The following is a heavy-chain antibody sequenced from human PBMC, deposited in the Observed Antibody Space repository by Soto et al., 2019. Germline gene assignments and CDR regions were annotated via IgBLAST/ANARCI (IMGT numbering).Heavy chain of an antibody. D-gene: IGHD3-22*01. V-gene: IGHV1-69*01. CDR1: GGTFSSYA. CDR2: IIPIFGTA. CDR3: ARDLGCHYYDSSGLWEGWFEP. J-gene: IGHJ5*02. Sequence: QVQLVQSGAEVKKPGSSVKVSCKASGGTFSSYAISWVRQAPGQGLEWMGGIIPIFGTANYAQKFQGRVTITADEATSTAYMELSSLRSEDTAVYYCARDLGCHYYDSSGLWEGWFEPWGQGTLVTVSS.